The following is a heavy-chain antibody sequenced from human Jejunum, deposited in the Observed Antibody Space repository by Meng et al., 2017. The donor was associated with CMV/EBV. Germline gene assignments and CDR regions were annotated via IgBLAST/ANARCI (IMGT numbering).Heavy chain of an antibody. Sequence: SYVMSWVRQAPGKGLEWVSSVSGRGTGTRYADSVKGRFTISRDNSKNTLYLQMNSLRAEDTAVYYCVKDFYSSSWYGVIRIVDSWGQGTRVTVSS. CDR2: VSGRGTGT. D-gene: IGHD6-13*01. J-gene: IGHJ4*02. V-gene: IGHV3-23*01. CDR3: VKDFYSSSWYGVIRIVDS. CDR1: SYV.